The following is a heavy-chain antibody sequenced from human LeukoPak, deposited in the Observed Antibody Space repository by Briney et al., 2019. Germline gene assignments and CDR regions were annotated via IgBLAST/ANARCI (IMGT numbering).Heavy chain of an antibody. D-gene: IGHD3-3*01. CDR3: ASTLDREAYYDFWSGYLGNYYYYYMDV. J-gene: IGHJ6*03. V-gene: IGHV4-39*07. CDR2: IYYSGST. Sequence: SETLSLTCTVSGGSISSSSYYWGWIRQPPGKGLEWIGSIYYSGSTYYNPSLKSRVTISVDTSKNQFSLKLSSVTAADTAVYYCASTLDREAYYDFWSGYLGNYYYYYMDVWGKGTTVTVSS. CDR1: GGSISSSSYY.